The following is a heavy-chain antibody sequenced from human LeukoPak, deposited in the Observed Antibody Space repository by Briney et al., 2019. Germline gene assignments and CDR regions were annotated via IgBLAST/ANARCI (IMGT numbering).Heavy chain of an antibody. CDR2: IIPIFGTA. CDR3: ARENLWFGELDYYYYYMDV. Sequence: SSVKVSCKASGGTFSSYAISWVRQAPGQGLEWMGRIIPIFGTANYAQKFQGRVTITTDESTSTAYMKLSSLRSEDTAAYYCARENLWFGELDYYYYYMDVWGKGTTVTVSS. D-gene: IGHD3-10*01. V-gene: IGHV1-69*05. CDR1: GGTFSSYA. J-gene: IGHJ6*03.